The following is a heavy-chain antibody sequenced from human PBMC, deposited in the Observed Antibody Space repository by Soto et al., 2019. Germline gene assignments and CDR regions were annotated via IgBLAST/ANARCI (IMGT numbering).Heavy chain of an antibody. Sequence: EVQLVESGGGLVQPGGSLRLSCAGSGFTFSDHYMDWVRQAPGKGLEWVGRIRNKANSYTREYAASVKGRFTISRDDSENSLYLQMNSLKTEDTAVYYGVRVKTLNGYNFVYWVQGTLLSVSS. CDR3: VRVKTLNGYNFVY. CDR2: IRNKANSYTR. J-gene: IGHJ4*02. V-gene: IGHV3-72*01. CDR1: GFTFSDHY. D-gene: IGHD1-1*01.